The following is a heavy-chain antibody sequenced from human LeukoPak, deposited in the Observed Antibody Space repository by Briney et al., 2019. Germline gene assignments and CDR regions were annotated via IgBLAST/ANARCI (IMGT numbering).Heavy chain of an antibody. CDR2: IYYSGST. J-gene: IGHJ4*02. CDR3: ARELVGATAFDY. CDR1: GGSTSSSSYY. D-gene: IGHD1-26*01. Sequence: SETLSLTCTVSGGSTSSSSYYWGWIRQPPGKGLEWIGSIYYSGSTYYNPSLKSRVTISVDKSKNQFSLKLSSVTAADTAVYYCARELVGATAFDYWGQGTLVTVSS. V-gene: IGHV4-39*07.